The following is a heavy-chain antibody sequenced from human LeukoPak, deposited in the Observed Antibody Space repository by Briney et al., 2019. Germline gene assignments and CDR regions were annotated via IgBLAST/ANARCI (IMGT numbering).Heavy chain of an antibody. CDR2: INSDGSST. V-gene: IGHV3-74*01. Sequence: PGGSLRLSCAASGVTFSSYWMHWVRHAPGKGLVWVSRINSDGSSTSYADSVKGRFTISRDNAKNPLYLQMNSLRAEDTAVYYCARGEYYYDSRGYYYFGYWGQGTLVTVSS. D-gene: IGHD3-22*01. J-gene: IGHJ4*02. CDR1: GVTFSSYW. CDR3: ARGEYYYDSRGYYYFGY.